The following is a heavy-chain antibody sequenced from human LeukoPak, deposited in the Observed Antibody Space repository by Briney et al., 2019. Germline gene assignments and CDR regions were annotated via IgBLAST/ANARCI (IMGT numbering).Heavy chain of an antibody. CDR3: ARDLPTKDAFDI. V-gene: IGHV3-30*04. J-gene: IGHJ3*02. D-gene: IGHD2-8*01. Sequence: PGRSLRLSCAASGFPFDSYTMHWVRQAPGKGLEWVAVISYDGSDKYNADSVRGRFTISRDNSKNRLYLQMNSLRAEDTAVYYCARDLPTKDAFDIWGQGTMVTVSS. CDR2: ISYDGSDK. CDR1: GFPFDSYT.